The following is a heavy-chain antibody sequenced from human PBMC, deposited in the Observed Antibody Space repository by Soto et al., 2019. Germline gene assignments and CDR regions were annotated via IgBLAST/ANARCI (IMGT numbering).Heavy chain of an antibody. CDR3: ARHPSDFWFDP. J-gene: IGHJ5*02. CDR2: IYYSGST. D-gene: IGHD2-21*02. CDR1: GDSIGRSSYF. V-gene: IGHV4-39*01. Sequence: SETLSLTCTVSGDSIGRSSYFWGGIRQPPGKGLGWIGSIYYSGSTYYNPSLRSRVTVSVDTSKNQFSLKLSSVTAADTAVYYCARHPSDFWFDPWGQGTLVTVAS.